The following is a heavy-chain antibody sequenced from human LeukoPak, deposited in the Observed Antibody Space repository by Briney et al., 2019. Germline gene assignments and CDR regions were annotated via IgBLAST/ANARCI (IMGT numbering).Heavy chain of an antibody. CDR1: GGSISTNNW. Sequence: SETLSLTCAVSGGSISTNNWWSWVRQSPERGMEWIGEIYQTGTTNYNPSLKSRVTMSIDKSKNQFSLKLTSVTAADTAVYYCARVSGHYGDVPDSWGQGTLVTVSS. J-gene: IGHJ5*02. CDR3: ARVSGHYGDVPDS. CDR2: IYQTGTT. D-gene: IGHD4-17*01. V-gene: IGHV4-4*02.